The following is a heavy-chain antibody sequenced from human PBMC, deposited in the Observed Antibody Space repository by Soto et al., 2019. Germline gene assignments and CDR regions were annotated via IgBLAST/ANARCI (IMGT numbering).Heavy chain of an antibody. J-gene: IGHJ6*02. CDR1: GGSISSNW. CDR2: IYHSGST. D-gene: IGHD3-10*02. V-gene: IGHV4-4*02. Sequence: SETLSLTCAVSGGSISSNWWSWVRQPPGKGLEWIGEIYHSGSTKYNPSLKSRVTISVDKSENQFSLKLSSVTAADTAVYYCASVRGGYYYGMDVWGQGTTVTVSS. CDR3: ASVRGGYYYGMDV.